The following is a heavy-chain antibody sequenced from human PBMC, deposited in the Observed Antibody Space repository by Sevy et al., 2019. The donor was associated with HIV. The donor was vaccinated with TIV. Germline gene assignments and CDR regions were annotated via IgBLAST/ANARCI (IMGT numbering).Heavy chain of an antibody. CDR1: GFSFSWYW. J-gene: IGHJ3*02. CDR2: IKQDGSEK. CDR3: ASKAGSRLYDAFDT. Sequence: GGSLRLSCAASGFSFSWYWMSWVRQTPEKGLEWVANIKQDGSEKKYVDSVKGRFTISRDNAKNSLYLQMNSLRAEDTAVYYCASKAGSRLYDAFDTWGQGTMVTVSS. D-gene: IGHD3-10*01. V-gene: IGHV3-7*01.